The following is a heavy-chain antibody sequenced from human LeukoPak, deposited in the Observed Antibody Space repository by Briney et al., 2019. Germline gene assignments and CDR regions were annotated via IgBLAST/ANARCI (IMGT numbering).Heavy chain of an antibody. D-gene: IGHD1-26*01. CDR1: GGSISSSSYY. Sequence: SETLSLTCTVSGGSISSSSYYWGWIRQPPGKGLEWIGYIYYSGSTNYNPSLKSRVTISVDTSKNQFSLKLSSVTAADTAVYYRARDPGGSGSYGQPSFFDYWGQGTLVTVSS. CDR2: IYYSGST. J-gene: IGHJ4*02. V-gene: IGHV4-61*01. CDR3: ARDPGGSGSYGQPSFFDY.